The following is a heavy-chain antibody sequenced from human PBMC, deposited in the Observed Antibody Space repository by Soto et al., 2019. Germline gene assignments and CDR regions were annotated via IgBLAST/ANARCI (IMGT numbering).Heavy chain of an antibody. Sequence: ASVKVSCKASGFTFTSSAVQWVRQARGQRLEWIGWIVVGSGNTNYAQKFQERVTITRDMSTSTAYMELSSLRSEDTAVSYCAADRDYYDSSGPPRGYYGMDVWGQGTTVTVSS. J-gene: IGHJ6*02. CDR1: GFTFTSSA. CDR2: IVVGSGNT. D-gene: IGHD3-22*01. V-gene: IGHV1-58*01. CDR3: AADRDYYDSSGPPRGYYGMDV.